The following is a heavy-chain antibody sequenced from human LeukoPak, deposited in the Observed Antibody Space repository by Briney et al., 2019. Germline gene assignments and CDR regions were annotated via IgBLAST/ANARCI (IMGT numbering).Heavy chain of an antibody. CDR3: ARDTWFGAGRTFDY. CDR1: GGSFSGYY. V-gene: IGHV4-4*07. J-gene: IGHJ4*02. D-gene: IGHD3-10*01. Sequence: SETLSLTCAVYGGSFSGYYWSWIRQPAGKGLEWIGRIYTSGSTNYNPSLKSRVTISVDTSKNQFSLKLSSVTAADTAVYYCARDTWFGAGRTFDYWGQGTLVTVSS. CDR2: IYTSGST.